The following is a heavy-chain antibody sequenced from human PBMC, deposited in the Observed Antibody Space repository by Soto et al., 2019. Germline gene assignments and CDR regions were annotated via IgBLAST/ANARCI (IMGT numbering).Heavy chain of an antibody. Sequence: QVQLVQSGPEMKKPGASVKLSCKASGYTFTTYSMHWVRQAPGQRLEWMGWIHAGNGNTEHSQKFQGRVTITRDTSANTAYLELGSLRSEDTAVYYCARAACSSTSCYNYYAYGMDVWGQGTAVTVS. CDR2: IHAGNGNT. CDR3: ARAACSSTSCYNYYAYGMDV. V-gene: IGHV1-3*01. D-gene: IGHD2-2*01. CDR1: GYTFTTYS. J-gene: IGHJ6*02.